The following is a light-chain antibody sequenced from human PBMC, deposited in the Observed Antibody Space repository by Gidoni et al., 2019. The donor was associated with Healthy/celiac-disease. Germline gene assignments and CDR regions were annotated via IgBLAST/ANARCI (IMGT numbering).Light chain of an antibody. CDR3: QQSYSTPPT. CDR1: QSISSY. V-gene: IGKV1-39*01. CDR2: AAS. Sequence: DIQITQSPSSLSESVGDRVTITCRASQSISSYLNWYQQKPGKAPKLLVYAASSLQSGVPPRFSGSGSGTDFTLTISSLQPEDFATYYCQQSYSTPPTFGQGTKVEIK. J-gene: IGKJ1*01.